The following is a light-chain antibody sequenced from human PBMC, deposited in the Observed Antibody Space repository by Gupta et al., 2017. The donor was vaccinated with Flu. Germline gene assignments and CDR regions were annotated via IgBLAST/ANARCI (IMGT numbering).Light chain of an antibody. J-gene: IGKJ4*01. CDR1: QSLLSPSNKNNY. Sequence: DIVLSQSPDSLTVSLGERATINCKSSQSLLSPSNKNNYLTWYQQKAGQPPKLLIYWASARGSGVSDRFSGSGSVTNFTLTISSLQAEDVAVYYCHQHFYTPVTFGGGTTVEI. V-gene: IGKV4-1*01. CDR2: WAS. CDR3: HQHFYTPVT.